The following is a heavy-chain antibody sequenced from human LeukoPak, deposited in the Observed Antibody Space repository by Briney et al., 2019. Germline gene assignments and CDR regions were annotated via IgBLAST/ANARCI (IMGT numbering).Heavy chain of an antibody. V-gene: IGHV3-66*01. CDR1: GFTLNTNY. CDR3: ARVSGWYSYYFDL. D-gene: IGHD6-19*01. Sequence: GGSLRLSCAASGFTLNTNYMNWVRQVPGKGLEWVSVIYAGGNTYYADSVKERFTISRDNSRNTLYLQMNSLRGDDTAVYYCARVSGWYSYYFDLWGRGTLVTVSS. CDR2: IYAGGNT. J-gene: IGHJ2*01.